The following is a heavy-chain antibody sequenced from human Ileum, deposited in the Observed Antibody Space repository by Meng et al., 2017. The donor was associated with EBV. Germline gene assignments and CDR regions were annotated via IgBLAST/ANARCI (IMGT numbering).Heavy chain of an antibody. CDR3: ARESYSDSSGYYSLDY. D-gene: IGHD3-22*01. J-gene: IGHJ4*02. V-gene: IGHV4-4*02. Sequence: GRLQWSAPGLVMPSGTLSLTCADSVGSSSSSNWWGWVRQAPGKGLEWIGEIHHTESTNYNPSLNSRVTISVDKSKNQFSLKLSSVTAADTAVYYCARESYSDSSGYYSLDYWGQGSLVTVSS. CDR2: IHHTEST. CDR1: VGSSSSSNW.